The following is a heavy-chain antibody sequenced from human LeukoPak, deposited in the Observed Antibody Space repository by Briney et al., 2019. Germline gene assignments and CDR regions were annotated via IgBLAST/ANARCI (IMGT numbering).Heavy chain of an antibody. D-gene: IGHD6-19*01. J-gene: IGHJ3*02. CDR1: GGSISSYY. CDR2: IYTSGST. Sequence: SETLSLTCTVSGGSISSYYWSWIRQPAGKGLEWIGRIYTSGSTNYNPSLKSRVTISVDTSKNTAVYYCARPQWLDDSRGSFDIWGQGTMVTVSS. V-gene: IGHV4-4*07. CDR3: DI.